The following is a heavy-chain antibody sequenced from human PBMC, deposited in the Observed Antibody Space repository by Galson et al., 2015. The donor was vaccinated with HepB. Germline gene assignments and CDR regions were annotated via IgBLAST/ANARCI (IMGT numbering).Heavy chain of an antibody. V-gene: IGHV3-23*01. CDR1: GFYFSTYA. CDR2: FSGIGGGT. J-gene: IGHJ2*01. CDR3: AKDVTSSSVWYFDL. Sequence: SLRLSCAASGFYFSTYAMSWVRQAPGKGLEWVSAFSGIGGGTYYADSVTGRFTISRDNSKNTLYLQMNSLRAEDTAVYYCAKDVTSSSVWYFDLWGRGTLVTVSS. D-gene: IGHD6-6*01.